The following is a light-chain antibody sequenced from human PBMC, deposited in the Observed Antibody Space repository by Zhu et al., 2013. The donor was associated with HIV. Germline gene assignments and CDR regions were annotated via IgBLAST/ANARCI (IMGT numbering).Light chain of an antibody. CDR2: GAS. J-gene: IGKJ2*01. Sequence: EIVMTQSPASMSVSAGERATFSCRASQSVGTNVAWYQQKPGQAPRLLVYGASTRATNIPARFSGSGSGTEFTLIINSLRPEDSAVYYCQQYNKWPPYTFGQGTKLHLK. CDR1: QSVGTN. CDR3: QQYNKWPPYT. V-gene: IGKV3-15*01.